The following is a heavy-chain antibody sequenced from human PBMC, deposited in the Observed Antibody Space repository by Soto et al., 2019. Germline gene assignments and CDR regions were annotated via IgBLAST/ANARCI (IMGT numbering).Heavy chain of an antibody. CDR1: GFTFSTSG. Sequence: LRLSCAASGFTFSTSGMHWIRQAPGKGLEWVAMISHDGGATYYVDSVKGRFTISRDTDKNTLHLQMDSLRPEDTATYYCAKDWGSSGWYNWFDPWGQGTLVTVSS. J-gene: IGHJ5*02. V-gene: IGHV3-30*18. D-gene: IGHD6-13*01. CDR3: AKDWGSSGWYNWFDP. CDR2: ISHDGGAT.